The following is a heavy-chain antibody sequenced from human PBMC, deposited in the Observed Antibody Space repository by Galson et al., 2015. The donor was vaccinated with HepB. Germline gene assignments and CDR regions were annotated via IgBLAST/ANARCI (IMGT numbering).Heavy chain of an antibody. J-gene: IGHJ4*02. V-gene: IGHV4-31*03. CDR3: ATSRGPNYYDSSGYYDYFDY. CDR1: GGSISSGGYY. CDR2: IYYSGST. D-gene: IGHD3-22*01. Sequence: TLSLTCTVSGGSISSGGYYWSWIRPHPGKGLEWIGYIYYSGSTYYNPSLKSRVTISVDTSKNQFSLKLSSVTAADTAVYYCATSRGPNYYDSSGYYDYFDYWGQGTLVTVSS.